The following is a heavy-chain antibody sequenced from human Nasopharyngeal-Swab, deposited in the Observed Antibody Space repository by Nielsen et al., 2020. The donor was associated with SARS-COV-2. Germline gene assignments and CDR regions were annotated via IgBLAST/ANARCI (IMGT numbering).Heavy chain of an antibody. D-gene: IGHD2-15*01. V-gene: IGHV3-23*03. CDR3: ARNDNGLVIWYYYYMDV. Sequence: GGSLRLSCTASGFNFRHYAMSWVRLAPGKGLEWVSGIGTGGGRADYADSVKGRFTISRDNSKNTLYLQLNSLRVEDTAVYYCARNDNGLVIWYYYYMDVWGEGTTVTVTS. CDR2: IGTGGGRA. CDR1: GFNFRHYA. J-gene: IGHJ6*03.